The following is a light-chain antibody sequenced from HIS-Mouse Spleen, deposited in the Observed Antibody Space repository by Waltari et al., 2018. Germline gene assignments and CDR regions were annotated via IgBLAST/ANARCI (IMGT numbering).Light chain of an antibody. V-gene: IGKV1-9*01. CDR3: QQLNSYPQET. CDR1: QGISSY. J-gene: IGKJ4*01. Sequence: DIQLTQSPSFLSASVGDRVTITCRASQGISSYLAWYQQKPGKAPKLLIYAASTLQSGVPSRFSVSGSGTEFTLTISSLQPEDFATYYCQQLNSYPQETFGGGTKVEIK. CDR2: AAS.